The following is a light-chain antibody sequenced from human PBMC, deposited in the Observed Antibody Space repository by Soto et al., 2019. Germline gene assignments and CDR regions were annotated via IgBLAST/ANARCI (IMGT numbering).Light chain of an antibody. V-gene: IGKV1-13*02. J-gene: IGKJ4*01. CDR2: DVS. CDR3: QQFSTYPLT. CDR1: QGITSA. Sequence: AIQLTQSPSSLSASLGDRVTITCRSSQGITSAIAWYRQRPGMAPELLIYDVSTLASGVTSRFSGSGSGTDFTLTISALQPEDFATYYCQQFSTYPLTFGGGNKV.